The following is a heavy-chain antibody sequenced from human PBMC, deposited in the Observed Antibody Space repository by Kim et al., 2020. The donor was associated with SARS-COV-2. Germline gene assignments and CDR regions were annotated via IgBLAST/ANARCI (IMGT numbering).Heavy chain of an antibody. CDR2: INPNSGGT. V-gene: IGHV1-2*06. CDR1: GNTFTGYY. J-gene: IGHJ6*03. CDR3: AREVTPITIVGVVTHYYYYDYMGV. Sequence: ASVKVSCKASGNTFTGYYMHWVRQAPGQGLEWMGRINPNSGGTNYAQKFQGRVTMTRDTSISTAYMELSRLRSEDTAVYYFAREVTPITIVGVVTHYYYYDYMGVWGKETSVTVSS. D-gene: IGHD3-3*01.